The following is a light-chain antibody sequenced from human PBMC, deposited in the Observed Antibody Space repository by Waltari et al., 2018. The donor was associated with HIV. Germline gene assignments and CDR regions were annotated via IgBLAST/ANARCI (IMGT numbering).Light chain of an antibody. CDR1: KSNVGNNF. CDR3: ASWDDNLGHWV. V-gene: IGLV1-44*01. CDR2: RND. Sequence: QSVLTQPPSASRTPGQRVLMSCSGNKSNVGNNFVSWFQQVPGGAPKLVIYRNDRRPSGVPDRFSGVKSGSSASLAISGLQSDDEADYFCASWDDNLGHWVFGVGTKLTV. J-gene: IGLJ3*02.